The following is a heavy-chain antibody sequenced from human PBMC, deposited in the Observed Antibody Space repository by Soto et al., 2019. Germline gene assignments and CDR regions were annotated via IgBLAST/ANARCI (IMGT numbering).Heavy chain of an antibody. CDR2: IYYSGST. D-gene: IGHD1-26*01. J-gene: IGHJ4*02. CDR3: ARWNSWFGGNYVDY. CDR1: DGSLSISLYY. Sequence: SETLSLACTVPDGSLSISLYYWGWFRQPPGKGLEWIGTIYYSGSTYYNPSLKSRVTISVDTSKNHFSLRLYSVTAADTALYFCARWNSWFGGNYVDYWGQGALVTVSA. V-gene: IGHV4-39*02.